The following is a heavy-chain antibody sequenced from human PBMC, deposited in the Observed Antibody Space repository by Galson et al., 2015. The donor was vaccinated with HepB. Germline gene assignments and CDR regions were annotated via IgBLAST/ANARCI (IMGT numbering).Heavy chain of an antibody. Sequence: CAISGDSVSRGNAAWNWIRQSPSRGLEWLGRTYYRSKWYSDYAESVKGRISVNPDSSSNQFSLQLNPVTPEDTAIYYCSMGYSYGSQAFEIWGQGTMVTVSS. V-gene: IGHV6-1*01. CDR3: SMGYSYGSQAFEI. CDR2: TYYRSKWYS. CDR1: GDSVSRGNAA. J-gene: IGHJ3*02. D-gene: IGHD5-18*01.